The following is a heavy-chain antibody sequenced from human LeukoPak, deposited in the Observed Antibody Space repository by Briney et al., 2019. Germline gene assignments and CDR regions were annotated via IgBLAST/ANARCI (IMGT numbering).Heavy chain of an antibody. D-gene: IGHD4-17*01. V-gene: IGHV3-23*01. CDR2: ISGSGGNT. CDR3: AKGLSTVSHYYYAMDV. Sequence: GGSLRLSCAASGFTFRSYAMSWVRQAPGKGLEWVSGISGSGGNTHSTDSVKGRFTISRDNSKNTLYLQMNSLRAEDTAVYYCAKGLSTVSHYYYAMDVWGQGTTVTVSS. J-gene: IGHJ6*02. CDR1: GFTFRSYA.